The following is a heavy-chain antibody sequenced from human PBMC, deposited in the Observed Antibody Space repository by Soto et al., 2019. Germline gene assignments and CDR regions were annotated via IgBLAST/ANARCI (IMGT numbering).Heavy chain of an antibody. CDR1: GYTFTSYD. CDR3: ARVTYYYDSSGYYYAFDI. D-gene: IGHD3-22*01. Sequence: ASVKVSCKASGYTFTSYDINWVRQATGQGLEWMGWMNPNSGNTGYAQKFQGRVTMTRNTSISTAYMELSSLRSEETAVYYCARVTYYYDSSGYYYAFDIWGQGTMVTVSS. J-gene: IGHJ3*02. V-gene: IGHV1-8*01. CDR2: MNPNSGNT.